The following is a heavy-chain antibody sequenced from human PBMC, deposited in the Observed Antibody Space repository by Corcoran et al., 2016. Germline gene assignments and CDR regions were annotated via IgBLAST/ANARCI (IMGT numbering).Heavy chain of an antibody. CDR2: IIPIFGTA. J-gene: IGHJ4*02. Sequence: QVQLVQSGAEVKKPGSSVKVSCKASGGTFSSYAISWVRQAPGQGLEWMGGIIPIFGTANYAQQFQGRVTITADESTSTAYMELSSLRSEDTAVYYCARPSYSSGWYALDYWGQGTLVTVSS. D-gene: IGHD6-19*01. CDR3: ARPSYSSGWYALDY. CDR1: GGTFSSYA. V-gene: IGHV1-69*01.